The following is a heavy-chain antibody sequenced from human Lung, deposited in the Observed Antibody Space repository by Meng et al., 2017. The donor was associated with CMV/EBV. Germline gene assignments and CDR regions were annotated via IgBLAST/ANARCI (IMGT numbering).Heavy chain of an antibody. Sequence: SXXVSXKASGYTFIGYNIHWVRQAPGQGLEWMGWINPNTGATKFAERFQGRVTLTTDTSISTAYMELSRLKSDDTDVFFCARLFHTSLGTNYYYGMDVWGQGXTVTVSS. CDR2: INPNTGAT. CDR3: ARLFHTSLGTNYYYGMDV. V-gene: IGHV1-2*02. CDR1: GYTFIGYN. J-gene: IGHJ6*02. D-gene: IGHD3-3*01.